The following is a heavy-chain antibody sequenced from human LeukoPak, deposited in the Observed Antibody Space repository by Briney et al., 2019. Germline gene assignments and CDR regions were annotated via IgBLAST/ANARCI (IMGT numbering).Heavy chain of an antibody. Sequence: PSETLSLTCAVYGGSFSGYYWSWIRQPPGKGLEWIGEINHSGSTNYNPSLKSRVTISVDTSKNQFSLKLGSVTAADTAVYYCARGVLEWLLYRLSSRWFDPWGQGTLVTVSS. CDR1: GGSFSGYY. J-gene: IGHJ5*02. CDR2: INHSGST. CDR3: ARGVLEWLLYRLSSRWFDP. V-gene: IGHV4-34*01. D-gene: IGHD3-3*01.